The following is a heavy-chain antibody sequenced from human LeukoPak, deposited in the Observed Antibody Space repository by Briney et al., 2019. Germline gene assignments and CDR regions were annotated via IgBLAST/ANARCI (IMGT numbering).Heavy chain of an antibody. D-gene: IGHD3-22*01. V-gene: IGHV3-9*01. CDR2: ISWNSGSI. Sequence: GGSLRLSCAASGFTFDDYAMHWVRQAPGKGLEWVSGISWNSGSIGYADSVKGRFTISRDNAKNSLYLQMNSLRAEDTAVYYCASCSGYFEIDYWGQGTLVTVSS. CDR3: ASCSGYFEIDY. CDR1: GFTFDDYA. J-gene: IGHJ4*02.